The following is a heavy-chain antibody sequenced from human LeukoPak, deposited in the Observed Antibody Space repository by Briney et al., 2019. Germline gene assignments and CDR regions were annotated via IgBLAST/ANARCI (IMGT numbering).Heavy chain of an antibody. D-gene: IGHD2-15*01. CDR2: IFHSGSV. CDR1: AYSISSGYF. CDR3: ARVVASTSIDS. V-gene: IGHV4-38-2*02. J-gene: IGHJ4*02. Sequence: PSETLSLTRTVSAYSISSGYFWGWIRQPPGKGPEWIGSIFHSGSVYYNPSLQSRVTISVDTSTNRFSLKLTSVTAADTALYYCARVVASTSIDSWGQGTLVTVSS.